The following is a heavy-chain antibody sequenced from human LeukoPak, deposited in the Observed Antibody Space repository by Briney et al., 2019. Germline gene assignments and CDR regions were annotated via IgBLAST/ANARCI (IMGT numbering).Heavy chain of an antibody. Sequence: SETLSLTCTVSGGSISSSDYYWGWIRQPPGKGLEWIGNIYYTGSSSYNSSLKSRVTISVDTSKNQFSLQLSSVPAADTAVYYCARENYCTNGVCWAFDPWGQGTLVTVSS. CDR2: IYYTGSS. D-gene: IGHD2-8*01. V-gene: IGHV4-39*07. J-gene: IGHJ5*02. CDR3: ARENYCTNGVCWAFDP. CDR1: GGSISSSDYY.